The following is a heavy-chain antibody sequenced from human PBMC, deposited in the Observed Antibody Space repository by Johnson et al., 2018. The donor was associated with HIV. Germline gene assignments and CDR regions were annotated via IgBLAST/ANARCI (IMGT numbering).Heavy chain of an antibody. CDR1: GFTFDDYA. V-gene: IGHV3-9*01. J-gene: IGHJ3*02. D-gene: IGHD3-22*01. CDR3: ARGVYYYDRSGYSNTPDACDI. Sequence: VQLVESGGGLVQPGRSLRLSCAASGFTFDDYAMHWVRQAPGKGLEWVSGISWNSGSIGYADSVKGRFTISRDNAKNSLYLQMNSLRAEDTAVYYWARGVYYYDRSGYSNTPDACDIWGQGTMVTVSS. CDR2: ISWNSGSI.